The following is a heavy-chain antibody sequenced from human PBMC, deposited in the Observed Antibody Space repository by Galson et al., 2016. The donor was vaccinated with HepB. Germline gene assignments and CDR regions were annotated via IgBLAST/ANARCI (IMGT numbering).Heavy chain of an antibody. Sequence: SLRLSCAASGFTVSSNYMNWVRQTPGKGLEWVSFISSGGTTYHAGSVKGRFTISRDKSKNTLYLQMNSLRSEDTAVYYCATATNFYRYYGMDVWGQGTTGIVSS. CDR1: GFTVSSNY. J-gene: IGHJ6*02. CDR3: ATATNFYRYYGMDV. CDR2: ISSGGTT. V-gene: IGHV3-53*01.